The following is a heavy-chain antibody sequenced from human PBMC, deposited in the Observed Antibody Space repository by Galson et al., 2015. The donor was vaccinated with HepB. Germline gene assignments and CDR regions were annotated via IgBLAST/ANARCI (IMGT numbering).Heavy chain of an antibody. CDR3: ARATDARSFVL. Sequence: SLRLSCAVSGFTFRRFWIHWVRQSPETGLVWVSRISNDGSNTNYADSVRGRFSISRDNAKDTVYLQMSSLRVEDTAVYYYARATDARSFVLCGRGTLGTVST. D-gene: IGHD4-17*01. J-gene: IGHJ2*01. CDR1: GFTFRRFW. V-gene: IGHV3-74*01. CDR2: ISNDGSNT.